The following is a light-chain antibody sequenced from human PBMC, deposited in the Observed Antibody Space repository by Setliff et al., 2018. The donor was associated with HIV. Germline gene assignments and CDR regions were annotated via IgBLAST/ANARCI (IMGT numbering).Light chain of an antibody. Sequence: QSALAQPASVSGSPGQSITNSCTGASSDVGSYNLVSWYLQHPGKAPKLMIYEVNKRPSGVSNRFSGSKSGNTASLTISGLQAEDEADYYCCSYAGSYVFGTGTKV. CDR1: SSDVGSYNL. J-gene: IGLJ1*01. CDR3: CSYAGSYV. V-gene: IGLV2-23*02. CDR2: EVN.